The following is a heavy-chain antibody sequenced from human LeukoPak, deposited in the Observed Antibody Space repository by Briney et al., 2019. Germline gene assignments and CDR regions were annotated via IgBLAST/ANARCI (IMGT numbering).Heavy chain of an antibody. J-gene: IGHJ4*02. CDR1: GGSISSSNYY. D-gene: IGHD1-26*01. CDR3: ARGSIVGATFDYFDY. V-gene: IGHV4-39*01. CDR2: IYYSGST. Sequence: SETLSLTCTVSGGSISSSNYYWGWIRQPPGKGLEWIGSIYYSGSTYYNPSLKSRVTISVDTSKNQFSLKLSSVTAADTAVYYCARGSIVGATFDYFDYWGQGTLVTVSS.